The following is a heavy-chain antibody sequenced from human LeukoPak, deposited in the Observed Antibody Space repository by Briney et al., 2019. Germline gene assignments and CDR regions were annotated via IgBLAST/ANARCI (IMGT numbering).Heavy chain of an antibody. J-gene: IGHJ4*02. CDR1: GGSISSYY. D-gene: IGHD5-18*01. Sequence: SETLSLTCTVSGGSISSYYWSWIRQPPGKGLEWIGYIYYNGSTNYNPSLKSRVTISVDTSKNQFSLKLSSVTAADTAVYYCARGYSYGNFDYWGQGTLVTVSS. CDR2: IYYNGST. V-gene: IGHV4-59*01. CDR3: ARGYSYGNFDY.